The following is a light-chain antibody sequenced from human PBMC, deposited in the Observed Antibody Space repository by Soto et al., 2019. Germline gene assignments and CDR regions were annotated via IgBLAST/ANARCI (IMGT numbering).Light chain of an antibody. CDR3: ATWDDNVYGPV. J-gene: IGLJ3*02. Sequence: QSVLTQPPSASGTPGQSVTLSCSGSRSTVGSNPVQWYRQLPGTAPQLLIYRSDQRPSGVPDRFSGYKSGTSASLTISGLQSEDEADYHCATWDDNVYGPVFGGGTQLTVL. V-gene: IGLV1-44*01. CDR2: RSD. CDR1: RSTVGSNP.